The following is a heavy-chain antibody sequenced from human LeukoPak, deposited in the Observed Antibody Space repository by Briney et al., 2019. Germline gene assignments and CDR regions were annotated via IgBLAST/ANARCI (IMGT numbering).Heavy chain of an antibody. D-gene: IGHD6-19*01. CDR1: GGSISSYY. J-gene: IGHJ4*02. CDR3: ARLGSSGSFDY. CDR2: IYYSGST. V-gene: IGHV4-59*01. Sequence: SETLSLTCTVSGGSISSYYWSWIRQPPGKGLEWIGYIYYSGSTNYNPSLKSRVTISVDTSKNQFSLKLSSVTAADTAVYYCARLGSSGSFDYWGQGTLVTVSS.